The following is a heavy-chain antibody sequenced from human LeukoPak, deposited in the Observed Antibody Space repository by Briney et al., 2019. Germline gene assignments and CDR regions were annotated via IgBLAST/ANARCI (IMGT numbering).Heavy chain of an antibody. V-gene: IGHV3-21*01. CDR3: ARSGSGSYELDY. J-gene: IGHJ4*02. Sequence: KSGGSLRLSCAASGFTFSSYSMNWVRQAPGKGLEWVSSISSSSSYIYYADSVKGRFTISRDNAKNSLYLQMNSLRAEDTAVYYCARSGSGSYELDYWGQGTLVTVSS. D-gene: IGHD3-10*01. CDR1: GFTFSSYS. CDR2: ISSSSSYI.